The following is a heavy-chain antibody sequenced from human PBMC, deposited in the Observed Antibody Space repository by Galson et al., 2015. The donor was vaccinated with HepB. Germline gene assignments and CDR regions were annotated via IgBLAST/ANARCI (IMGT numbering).Heavy chain of an antibody. CDR3: ARERVVITGIFDY. V-gene: IGHV3-30*04. CDR2: ISYDGSNK. Sequence: SLRLSCAASGFTFSSYAMHWVRQAPGKGLEWVAVISYDGSNKYYADSVKGRFTISRDNSKNTLYLQMNSLRAEDTAVYYCARERVVITGIFDYWGQGTLVTVSS. J-gene: IGHJ4*02. D-gene: IGHD3-22*01. CDR1: GFTFSSYA.